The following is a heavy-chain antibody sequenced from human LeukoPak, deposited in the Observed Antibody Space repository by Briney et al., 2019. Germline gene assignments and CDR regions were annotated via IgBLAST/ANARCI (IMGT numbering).Heavy chain of an antibody. CDR2: ISGSSSTI. J-gene: IGHJ4*02. Sequence: PGGSLRLSCAASGFTFSSYSMNWVRQAPGKGLEWVSYISGSSSTIYYADSVKGRFTISRDNAKNSLYLQMNSLRADDAAVYYCASDGGPFESWGQGTLVTVSS. CDR1: GFTFSSYS. V-gene: IGHV3-48*01. CDR3: ASDGGPFES. D-gene: IGHD3-16*01.